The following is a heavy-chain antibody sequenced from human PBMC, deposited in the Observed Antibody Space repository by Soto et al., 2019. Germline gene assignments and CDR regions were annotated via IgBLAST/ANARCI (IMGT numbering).Heavy chain of an antibody. CDR1: GYTFTSYA. CDR2: INAGNGNT. Sequence: ASVKVSCKASGYTFTSYAMHWVRQAPGQRLEWMGWINAGNGNTKYSQKFQGRVTITRDTSASTAYMELSSLRSEDTAVYYCARTRYDLLTGSVYNWFDPWGQGTLVTVPS. J-gene: IGHJ5*02. CDR3: ARTRYDLLTGSVYNWFDP. V-gene: IGHV1-3*01. D-gene: IGHD3-9*01.